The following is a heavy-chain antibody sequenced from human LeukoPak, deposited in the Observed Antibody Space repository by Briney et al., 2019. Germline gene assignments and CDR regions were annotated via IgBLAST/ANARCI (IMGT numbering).Heavy chain of an antibody. CDR1: GFTFSSYA. V-gene: IGHV3-23*01. Sequence: GGSLRLSCAASGFTFSSYAISWVRQAPGKGLEWVSAISGSGGSTYYADFVKGRFTISRDNSKNTLYLQMNSLRAEDTAVYYCAKDVVRTGDYVWVPGAFDIWGQGTMVTVSS. CDR3: AKDVVRTGDYVWVPGAFDI. CDR2: ISGSGGST. D-gene: IGHD4-17*01. J-gene: IGHJ3*02.